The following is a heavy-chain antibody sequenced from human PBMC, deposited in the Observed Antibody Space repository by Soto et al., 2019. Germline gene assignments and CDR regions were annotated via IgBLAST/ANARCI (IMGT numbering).Heavy chain of an antibody. J-gene: IGHJ4*02. CDR1: GFTFTSAA. Sequence: SVKVSCKASGFTFTSAAVQWVRQARGQRLEWIGWIVVGSGNTNYAQKFQERVTITRDMSTSTAYMELSSLRSEATAVSYCAEVGATGFDYWGQGTLVTVSS. CDR3: AEVGATGFDY. V-gene: IGHV1-58*01. CDR2: IVVGSGNT.